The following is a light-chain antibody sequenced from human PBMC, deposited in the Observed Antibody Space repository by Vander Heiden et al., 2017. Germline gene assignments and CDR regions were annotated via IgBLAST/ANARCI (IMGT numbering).Light chain of an antibody. CDR2: DAS. Sequence: EIVLTQSPGTLSLSPGERATLSCRASQNVRSNCLAWYQQKPGQAPRLLIYDASSRATGIPDRFSGSGSETDFTLTISRLEPEDFAVYYCQQYGTSPRTFGQGTKVEIK. CDR3: QQYGTSPRT. V-gene: IGKV3-20*01. CDR1: QNVRSNC. J-gene: IGKJ1*01.